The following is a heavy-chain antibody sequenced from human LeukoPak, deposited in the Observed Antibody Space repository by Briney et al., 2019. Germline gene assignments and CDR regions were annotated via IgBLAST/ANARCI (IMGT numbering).Heavy chain of an antibody. V-gene: IGHV1-8*03. CDR3: ARGPRAAADDY. Sequence: ASVKVSCKASGYTFTSYDINWVRQATGQGLEWMGWMNPNSGNTGYAQKFQGRVTITRNTSISTAYMELSSLTSEDTAVYYCARGPRAAADDYWGQGTLVIVSS. CDR1: GYTFTSYD. D-gene: IGHD6-13*01. J-gene: IGHJ4*02. CDR2: MNPNSGNT.